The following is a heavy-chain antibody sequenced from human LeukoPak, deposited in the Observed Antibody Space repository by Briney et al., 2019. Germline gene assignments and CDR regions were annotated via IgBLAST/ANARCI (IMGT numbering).Heavy chain of an antibody. CDR2: ISAYNGNT. CDR1: GYTFTSYG. J-gene: IGHJ6*03. D-gene: IGHD3-10*01. CDR3: ASSRWFGELGQPYYYYYMDV. Sequence: GASVKVSCKASGYTFTSYGISWVRQAPGQGLEWMGWISAYNGNTNYAQKLQGRVTMTTDTSTSKAYMELRSLRSDDTAVYYCASSRWFGELGQPYYYYYMDVWGKGTTVTVSS. V-gene: IGHV1-18*01.